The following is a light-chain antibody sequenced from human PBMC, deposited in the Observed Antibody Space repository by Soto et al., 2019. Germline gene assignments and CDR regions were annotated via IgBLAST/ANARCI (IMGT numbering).Light chain of an antibody. CDR1: QGISNY. V-gene: IGKV1-27*01. J-gene: IGKJ1*01. CDR2: AAT. CDR3: QKYNTFPWT. Sequence: DIQMTQSPSSLSASVGDRVTITCRASQGISNYLAWYQQKPGKVPKLLIYAATTLQSGVPSRFSGSGSGTDFHRTINSLQHEDVVTYYRQKYNTFPWTLGQGTKVEIK.